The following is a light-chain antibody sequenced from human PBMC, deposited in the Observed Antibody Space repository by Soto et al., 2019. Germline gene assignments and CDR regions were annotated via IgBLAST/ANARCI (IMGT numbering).Light chain of an antibody. V-gene: IGKV1-39*01. CDR1: QSISSY. CDR2: AAS. CDR3: QQSYSTPQT. Sequence: DIQMTQSPSSLSASVGDRVTITCRASQSISSYLNWYQQKPGKAPKLLSYAASSLQSGVPSRFSGSGSGIDFTLTISSLQPEDFATYYWQQSYSTPQTFGQGTKVEIK. J-gene: IGKJ1*01.